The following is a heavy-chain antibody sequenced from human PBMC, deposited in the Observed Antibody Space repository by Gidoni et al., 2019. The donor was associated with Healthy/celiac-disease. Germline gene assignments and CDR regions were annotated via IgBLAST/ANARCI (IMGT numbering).Heavy chain of an antibody. Sequence: EVQLVESGGGLVKPGGSLRLSCAASGFTFSSYSMNWVRQAPGKGLEWVSSISSSSSYIYYADSVKGRFTISRDNAKNSLYLQMNSLRAEDTAVYYCARGAYGSGSYSSLGYWGQGTLVTVSS. CDR2: ISSSSSYI. J-gene: IGHJ4*02. CDR3: ARGAYGSGSYSSLGY. D-gene: IGHD3-10*01. V-gene: IGHV3-21*01. CDR1: GFTFSSYS.